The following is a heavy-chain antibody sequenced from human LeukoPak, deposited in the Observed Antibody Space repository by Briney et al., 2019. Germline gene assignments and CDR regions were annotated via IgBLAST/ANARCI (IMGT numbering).Heavy chain of an antibody. J-gene: IGHJ5*02. CDR3: ARGYSSPP. Sequence: GGSLRLSCAASGFTFSSYGVHWVRQAPGKGLEWVSSISSSGSYIFYADSLKGRFTISRDNAKNSLYLQMNSLRAEDTAVYYCARGYSSPPWGQGTLVTVSS. V-gene: IGHV3-21*01. D-gene: IGHD6-19*01. CDR2: ISSSGSYI. CDR1: GFTFSSYG.